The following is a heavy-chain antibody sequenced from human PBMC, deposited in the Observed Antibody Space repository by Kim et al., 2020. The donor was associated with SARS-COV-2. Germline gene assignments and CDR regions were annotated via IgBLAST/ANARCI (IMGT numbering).Heavy chain of an antibody. CDR1: GFTFSNYA. Sequence: SGFTFSNYAMNWVRQAPGKRMEWVSSIVYTGVDTYYADSVQGRFTISRDNSKNTLYLQMNSLRAEDTAVYYCAKGTLGHCNGERCYDFD. V-gene: IGHV3-23*01. CDR2: IVYTGVDT. D-gene: IGHD2-15*01. J-gene: IGHJ4*01. CDR3: AKGTLGHCNGERCYDFD.